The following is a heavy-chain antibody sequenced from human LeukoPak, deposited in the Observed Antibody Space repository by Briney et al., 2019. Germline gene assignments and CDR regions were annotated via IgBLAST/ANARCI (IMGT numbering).Heavy chain of an antibody. D-gene: IGHD3-10*01. Sequence: SETLSLTCAVYGGSFSAYYWSWIRQPPGKGLEWIGEINHSGSTNYNPSLKSRVTISVDTSKNQFSLKLSSVTAADTAVYYCARLSRKLLWFGEAANDYWGQGTLVTVSS. CDR3: ARLSRKLLWFGEAANDY. J-gene: IGHJ4*02. CDR2: INHSGST. CDR1: GGSFSAYY. V-gene: IGHV4-34*01.